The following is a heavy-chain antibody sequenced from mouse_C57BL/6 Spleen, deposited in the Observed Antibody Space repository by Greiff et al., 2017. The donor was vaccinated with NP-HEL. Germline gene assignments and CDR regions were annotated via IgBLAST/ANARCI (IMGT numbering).Heavy chain of an antibody. CDR1: GYTFTSYD. CDR2: IYPRDGST. D-gene: IGHD1-1*01. Sequence: VQLQQSGPELVKPGASVKLSCKASGYTFTSYDINWVKQRPGQGLEWIGWIYPRDGSTKYNEKFKGKATLTVDTSSSTAYMELHSLTSEDSAVYFCARGGFITTVVGNWYFDVWGTGTTVTVSS. CDR3: ARGGFITTVVGNWYFDV. V-gene: IGHV1-85*01. J-gene: IGHJ1*03.